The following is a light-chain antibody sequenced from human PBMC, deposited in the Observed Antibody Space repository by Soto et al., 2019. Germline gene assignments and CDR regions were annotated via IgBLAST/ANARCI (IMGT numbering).Light chain of an antibody. CDR1: QSVGTY. CDR3: QQYNSYV. V-gene: IGKV1-5*03. J-gene: IGKJ3*01. CDR2: KAS. Sequence: DIQMTQSPSSLSASVGARVTITCRASQSVGTYISGYQQKEGKAPKLLIYKASSLESGVPTRFSGSGSGTDFTLTISSLQPEDFATYYCQQYNSYVFGPGTKVDI.